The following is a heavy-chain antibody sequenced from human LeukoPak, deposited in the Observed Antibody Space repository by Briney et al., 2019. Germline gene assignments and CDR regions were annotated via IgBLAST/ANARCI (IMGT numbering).Heavy chain of an antibody. CDR2: IRSDGSNK. D-gene: IGHD2-8*01. V-gene: IGHV3-30*02. CDR1: GFSFSSYG. CDR3: AREAAVSPYYYYYYMDV. J-gene: IGHJ6*03. Sequence: PGGSLRLSCAGSGFSFSSYGMHWVRQAPGKGLEWMAFIRSDGSNKYYAHSVKGRFTISRDNSKNTLYLLMNSLRAEDTAVYYCAREAAVSPYYYYYYMDVWGKGTTVTVSS.